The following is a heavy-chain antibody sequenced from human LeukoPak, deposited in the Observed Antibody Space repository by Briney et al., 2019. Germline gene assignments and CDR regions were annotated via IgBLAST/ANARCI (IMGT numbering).Heavy chain of an antibody. CDR1: GXTFSNAW. CDR2: IKSKTGGGTT. CDR3: TPLLTTVVTGSAFDI. J-gene: IGHJ3*02. V-gene: IGHV3-15*01. D-gene: IGHD4-23*01. Sequence: GGSLRLSCVASGXTFSNAWMSWVRQAPGKGLEWVGRIKSKTGGGTTDYTAPVKGRFSISRDDSKNTLYLQMNSLKTEDTAVYYCTPLLTTVVTGSAFDIWGQGTMVTVSS.